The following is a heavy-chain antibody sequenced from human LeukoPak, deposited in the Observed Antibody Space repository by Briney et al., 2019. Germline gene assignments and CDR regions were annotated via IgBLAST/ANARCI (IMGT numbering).Heavy chain of an antibody. J-gene: IGHJ5*02. CDR3: ARMGAESEGWFDP. D-gene: IGHD4/OR15-4a*01. V-gene: IGHV4-39*07. CDR2: IYYSGNT. CDR1: GGSIRSSSYY. Sequence: SETLSLTCTVSGGSIRSSSYYWGWLRQPPGKGLEWIGIIYYSGNTYYNPSLKSRVTMSIDTSKNQFSMKLSSVTAADTAVYYCARMGAESEGWFDPWGQGTLVTVSS.